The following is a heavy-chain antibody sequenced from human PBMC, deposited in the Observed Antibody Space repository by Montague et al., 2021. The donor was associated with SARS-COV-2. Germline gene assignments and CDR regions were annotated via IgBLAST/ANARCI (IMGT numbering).Heavy chain of an antibody. J-gene: IGHJ4*02. D-gene: IGHD3-9*01. CDR1: GFTFSSYA. CDR3: AKATWVLTVASLDY. Sequence: SLRLSCAASGFTFSSYATSWVRQAPGKGLEWVSAISGSGGSTYYADSVKGRFTISRDNSKNTLYLQMNSLRAEDTAVYYCAKATWVLTVASLDYWGQGTLVTVSS. V-gene: IGHV3-23*01. CDR2: ISGSGGST.